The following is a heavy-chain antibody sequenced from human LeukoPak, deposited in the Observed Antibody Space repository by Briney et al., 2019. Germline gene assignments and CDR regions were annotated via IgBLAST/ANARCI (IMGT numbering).Heavy chain of an antibody. V-gene: IGHV4-59*08. CDR3: ARLSVDTAMVIDY. J-gene: IGHJ4*02. CDR1: GGSISSYY. Sequence: PSETLSLTCTVSGGSISSYYWSWIRQPPGKGLEWIGYIYYSGSTNYNPSLKSRVTISVDTSKNQFSLKLSSVTAADTDVYYCARLSVDTAMVIDYWGQGTLVTVSS. D-gene: IGHD5-18*01. CDR2: IYYSGST.